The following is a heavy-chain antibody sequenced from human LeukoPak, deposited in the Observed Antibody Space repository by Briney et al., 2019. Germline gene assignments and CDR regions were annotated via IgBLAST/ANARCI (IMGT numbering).Heavy chain of an antibody. CDR2: IYYSGNT. D-gene: IGHD4-17*01. CDR1: GGSISSGGYY. Sequence: SETLSLTCTVSGGSISSGGYYWSWIRQRPGMDLEWIGYIYYSGNTYYNPSLKSRVTISVDTSKNQFSLKLNSVTAADTAVYYCARSTVPYYFDYWGQGTLVTVSS. V-gene: IGHV4-31*03. CDR3: ARSTVPYYFDY. J-gene: IGHJ4*01.